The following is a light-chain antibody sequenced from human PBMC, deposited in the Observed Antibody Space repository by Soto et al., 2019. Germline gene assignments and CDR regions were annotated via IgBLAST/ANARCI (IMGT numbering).Light chain of an antibody. CDR1: TGAVTSGHY. CDR2: ETS. CDR3: LLSYSGARV. Sequence: QAVVTQEPSLTVSPGGTVTLTCGSSTGAVTSGHYPYWFQQKPGQAPRTLIYETSNKYSWTPARFSGSLLGGKAALTLSGAHPEDEAEYYCLLSYSGARVFGGGTKVTVL. V-gene: IGLV7-46*01. J-gene: IGLJ3*02.